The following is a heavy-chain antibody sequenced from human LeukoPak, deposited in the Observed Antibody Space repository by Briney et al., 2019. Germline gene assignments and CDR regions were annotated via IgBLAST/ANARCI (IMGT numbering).Heavy chain of an antibody. CDR3: AKDGSRDGDYYFDY. CDR2: ISSGGTT. CDR1: GFTLSNYA. D-gene: IGHD4-17*01. V-gene: IGHV3-23*01. J-gene: IGHJ4*02. Sequence: PGGSLRLSCAGSGFTLSNYAMSWVRQAPGKGLEWVSLISSGGTTYYADSVKGRFTISRDNSKNTLYLQMNSLRAEDTAVYYCAKDGSRDGDYYFDYWGQGTLVTVSS.